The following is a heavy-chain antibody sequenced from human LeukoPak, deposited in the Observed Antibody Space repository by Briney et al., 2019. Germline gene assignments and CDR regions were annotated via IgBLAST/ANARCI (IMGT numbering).Heavy chain of an antibody. CDR2: ISHSGST. CDR1: GGSFSGYY. CDR3: ARTYSRFYYFYMDV. Sequence: SETLSLTCAVYGGSFSGYYWSWIRQPPGKGLEWIGEISHSGSTNYNPSLKSRVTISLDTSKNQISLKLSSVTAADTAVYYCARTYSRFYYFYMDVWGKGTSVTISS. D-gene: IGHD6-13*01. J-gene: IGHJ6*03. V-gene: IGHV4-34*01.